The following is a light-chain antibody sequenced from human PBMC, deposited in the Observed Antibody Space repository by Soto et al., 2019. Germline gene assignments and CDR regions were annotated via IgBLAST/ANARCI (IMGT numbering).Light chain of an antibody. CDR2: DAS. CDR1: QNIGNY. Sequence: EIVLTQSPVTLSFSPGERATLSCRASQNIGNYLDWYQQRPGQAPRLLIYDASNRATGIPARFSGGGSGTDFTLTISYLEPEDFGVYYCRQRNDWPRTFGQGTKVEIK. V-gene: IGKV3-11*01. CDR3: RQRNDWPRT. J-gene: IGKJ1*01.